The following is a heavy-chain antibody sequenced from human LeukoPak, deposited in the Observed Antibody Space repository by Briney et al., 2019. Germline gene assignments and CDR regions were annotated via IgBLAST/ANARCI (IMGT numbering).Heavy chain of an antibody. CDR3: ARGIRGYSYGYHY. CDR2: INTDGSST. D-gene: IGHD5-18*01. V-gene: IGHV3-74*01. Sequence: GGSLRLSCATSGFIFSTYWMHWVRQVPGKGLLWVSRINTDGSSTTYADSVKGRFTISRDNAKNTLYLQMNSLRPEDTAVYYCARGIRGYSYGYHYWGQGTLVTVSS. CDR1: GFIFSTYW. J-gene: IGHJ4*02.